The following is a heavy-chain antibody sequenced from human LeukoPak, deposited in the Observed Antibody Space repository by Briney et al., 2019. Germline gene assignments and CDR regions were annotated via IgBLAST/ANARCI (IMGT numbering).Heavy chain of an antibody. CDR1: GFTFSSYG. CDR3: AKDRWSAFDI. D-gene: IGHD2-15*01. J-gene: IGHJ3*02. Sequence: TGGSLRLSCAASGFTFSSYGMHWVRQAPGKGLEWVAFIRYDGSNKYYADSVKGRFTISRDNSKNTLYLQMNSLRAEDTAVYYCAKDRWSAFDIWGQGIMVTVSS. CDR2: IRYDGSNK. V-gene: IGHV3-30*02.